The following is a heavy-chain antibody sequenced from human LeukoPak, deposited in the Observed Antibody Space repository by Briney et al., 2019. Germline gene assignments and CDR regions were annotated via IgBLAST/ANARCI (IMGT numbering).Heavy chain of an antibody. D-gene: IGHD4-23*01. CDR3: ARESPYGGLIDY. J-gene: IGHJ4*02. CDR2: IIPIFGTA. CDR1: GGTFSSYA. Sequence: SVKVSCKASGGTFSSYAISWVRQAPGQGLEWMGGIIPIFGTANYAQKFRGRVTITADESTSTAYMELSSLRSEDTAVYYCARESPYGGLIDYWGQGTLVTVSS. V-gene: IGHV1-69*13.